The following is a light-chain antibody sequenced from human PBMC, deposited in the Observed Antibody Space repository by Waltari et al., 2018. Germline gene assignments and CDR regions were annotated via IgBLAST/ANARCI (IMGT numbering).Light chain of an antibody. Sequence: DIQMTQSPSTLSASVGDSVTITCRASQTINSWLAWYQQKAGKAPNLLIYKASSLESGVPSRFSGSGSGTEFILTISSLQPDDFATYYCQQFGSSPFTFGPGTKVEIK. V-gene: IGKV1-5*03. CDR2: KAS. CDR1: QTINSW. J-gene: IGKJ3*01. CDR3: QQFGSSPFT.